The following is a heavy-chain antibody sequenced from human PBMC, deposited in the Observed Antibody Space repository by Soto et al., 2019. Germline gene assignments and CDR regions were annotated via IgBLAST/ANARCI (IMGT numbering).Heavy chain of an antibody. CDR2: INPNGGVT. D-gene: IGHD5-12*01. CDR3: ARESGGATATLDYYYYYMDV. Sequence: ASVKVSCKTSGDSFNDYYIHWVRQAPGQGLEWMGWINPNGGVTKYAQKFQGRVTVTRDTSIRTVYMELSSLRSDDTAVYYCARESGGATATLDYYYYYMDVWGKGTTVTVSS. J-gene: IGHJ6*03. CDR1: GDSFNDYY. V-gene: IGHV1-2*02.